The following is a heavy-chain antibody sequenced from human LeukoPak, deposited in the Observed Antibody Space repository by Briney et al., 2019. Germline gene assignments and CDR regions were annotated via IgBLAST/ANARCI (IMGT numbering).Heavy chain of an antibody. Sequence: ASVKVSCKASGCTFTSYGISWVRQAPGQGPEWMGWISAYNGNTNYAQKLQGRVTMTTDTSTSTVYMELRSLRSDDTAVYYCVREIVGATLYFDYWGQGTLVTVSS. CDR3: VREIVGATLYFDY. CDR2: ISAYNGNT. V-gene: IGHV1-18*01. J-gene: IGHJ4*02. CDR1: GCTFTSYG. D-gene: IGHD1-26*01.